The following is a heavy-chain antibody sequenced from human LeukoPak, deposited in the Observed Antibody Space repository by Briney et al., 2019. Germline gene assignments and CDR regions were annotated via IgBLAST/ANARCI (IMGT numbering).Heavy chain of an antibody. V-gene: IGHV3-7*01. CDR1: GFTFSTYW. J-gene: IGHJ4*02. CDR3: ARDAPGYGGYGD. CDR2: IKEDGSNK. D-gene: IGHD5-12*01. Sequence: PGGSLSFSCAASGFTFSTYWMSWVRQAQGKGLEWVGNIKEDGSNKYYGDSVRGRFTISRDNAKNSLNRQMNSLRAEDTAAYYCARDAPGYGGYGDWGQGILVTVSS.